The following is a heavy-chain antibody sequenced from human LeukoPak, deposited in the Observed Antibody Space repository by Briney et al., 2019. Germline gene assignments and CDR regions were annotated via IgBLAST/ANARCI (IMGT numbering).Heavy chain of an antibody. CDR2: IHNSGTT. J-gene: IGHJ4*02. D-gene: IGHD4-23*01. Sequence: SETLSLTCTVSGGSISSSSYYWGWIRQPPGKGLEWIGSIHNSGTTYYNPSLKSRVTISVDTSKNQFSLKLSSVTAADTAVYYCARDPYGGKGDYYFDYWGQGTLVTVSS. CDR3: ARDPYGGKGDYYFDY. V-gene: IGHV4-39*07. CDR1: GGSISSSSYY.